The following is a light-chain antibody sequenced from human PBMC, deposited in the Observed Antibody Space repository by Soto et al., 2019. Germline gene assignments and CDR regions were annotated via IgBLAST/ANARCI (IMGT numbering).Light chain of an antibody. CDR2: DAS. CDR1: QTVGTW. Sequence: DIQMTQSPSTLSASVGDRVTFTCRANQTVGTWLAWYQQKPEKVPKLLIYDASTLESGVPSRFSGSGSGTEFTLTITSLQPDDFATYYCQQYNYYSWTFGQGTKVEI. V-gene: IGKV1-5*01. J-gene: IGKJ1*01. CDR3: QQYNYYSWT.